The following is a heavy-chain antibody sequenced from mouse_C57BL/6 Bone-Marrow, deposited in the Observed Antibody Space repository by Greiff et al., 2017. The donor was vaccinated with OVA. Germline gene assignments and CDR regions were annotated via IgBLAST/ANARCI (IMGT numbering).Heavy chain of an antibody. CDR2: ISSGGSYT. CDR1: GFTFSSYG. J-gene: IGHJ3*01. V-gene: IGHV5-6*01. CDR3: ARFAY. Sequence: EVQVVESGGDLVKPGGSLKLSCAASGFTFSSYGMSWVRQTPDKRLEWVATISSGGSYTYYPDSVKGRFTISRDNAKNTRYLQMSSLKSEDTAMYYCARFAYWGQGTLVTVSA.